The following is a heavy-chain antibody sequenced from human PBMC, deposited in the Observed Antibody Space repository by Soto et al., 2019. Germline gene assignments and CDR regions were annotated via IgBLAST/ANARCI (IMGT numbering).Heavy chain of an antibody. J-gene: IGHJ3*02. D-gene: IGHD4-17*01. Sequence: GGSLRLSCAASGFTFSSYAMTWVRQAPGKGLEWVSAISGSGGSTYYADSVRGRFTISRDNSKNTLYLQMNSLRAEDTAVYYCAKPKPTTVTTSNTFDIWGQGTMVTVSS. CDR1: GFTFSSYA. V-gene: IGHV3-23*01. CDR3: AKPKPTTVTTSNTFDI. CDR2: ISGSGGST.